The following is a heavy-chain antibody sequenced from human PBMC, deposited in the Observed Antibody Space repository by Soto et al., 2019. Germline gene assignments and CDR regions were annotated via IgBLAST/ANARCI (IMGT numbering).Heavy chain of an antibody. CDR1: GGSISGSNHF. CDR2: IHYSGTT. Sequence: SETVSLTCTVSGGSISGSNHFWGWIRQPPGKGLEWIGSIHYSGTTYYNPSLKSRVTISVDTSKNQFSLKLSSVTAADTAVYYCASAYVVARMMGALDIWGQGTMVTVSS. J-gene: IGHJ3*02. V-gene: IGHV4-39*07. CDR3: ASAYVVARMMGALDI. D-gene: IGHD5-12*01.